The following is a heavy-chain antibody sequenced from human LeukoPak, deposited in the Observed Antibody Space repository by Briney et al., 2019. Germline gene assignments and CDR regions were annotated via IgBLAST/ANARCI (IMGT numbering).Heavy chain of an antibody. J-gene: IGHJ4*02. CDR1: GFTFSTSA. CDR3: ARAIVGATTRSFDY. D-gene: IGHD1-26*01. CDR2: ISTSGAST. V-gene: IGHV3-23*01. Sequence: SGGSLRLSCAASGFTFSTSAMNWVRQAPGKGLEWASAISTSGASTYYADSVKGRFSISRDNSRNTLYLQMNSLRAEDTAVFYCARAIVGATTRSFDYWGQGTLVTVSS.